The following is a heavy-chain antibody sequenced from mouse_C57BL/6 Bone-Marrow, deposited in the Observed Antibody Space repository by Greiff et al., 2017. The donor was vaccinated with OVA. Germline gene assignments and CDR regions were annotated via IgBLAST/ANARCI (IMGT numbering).Heavy chain of an antibody. CDR3: ARSPDYYGSSSYAMDY. D-gene: IGHD1-1*01. Sequence: EVQVVESGGGLVQPGGSLSLSCAASGFTFTDYYMSWVRQPPGKALEWLGFIRNKANGYTTEYSASVKGRFTISRDNSQSILYLQMNALRAEDSATYYCARSPDYYGSSSYAMDYWGQGTSVTVSS. V-gene: IGHV7-3*01. CDR2: IRNKANGYTT. J-gene: IGHJ4*01. CDR1: GFTFTDYY.